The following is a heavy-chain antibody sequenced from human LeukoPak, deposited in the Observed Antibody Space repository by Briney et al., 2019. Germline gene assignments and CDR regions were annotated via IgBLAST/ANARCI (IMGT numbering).Heavy chain of an antibody. CDR1: GGSISSYS. V-gene: IGHV4-59*01. CDR3: ARDLRGSSGGFDY. Sequence: SETLSLTCTVSGGSISSYSWSWIRQPPGKGLEWIGYIYYSGSTSYNPSLKSRVTISVDMSKNQFSLKLSSVTAADTAVYYCARDLRGSSGGFDYWGQGTLVTVSS. J-gene: IGHJ4*02. D-gene: IGHD6-19*01. CDR2: IYYSGST.